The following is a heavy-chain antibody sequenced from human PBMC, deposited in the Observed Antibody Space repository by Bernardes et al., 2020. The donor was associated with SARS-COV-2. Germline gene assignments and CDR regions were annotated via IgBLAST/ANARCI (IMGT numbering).Heavy chain of an antibody. CDR3: ARDSGIQLWFPERD. CDR2: INTNTGNP. D-gene: IGHD5-18*01. CDR1: GYTFTSYA. Sequence: ASVKVSCKASGYTFTSYAMNWVRQAPGQGLEWMGWINTNTGNPTYAQGFTGRFVFSLDTSVSTAYLQISSLKAEVTAVYYCARDSGIQLWFPERDWGQGTLVTVSS. J-gene: IGHJ4*02. V-gene: IGHV7-4-1*02.